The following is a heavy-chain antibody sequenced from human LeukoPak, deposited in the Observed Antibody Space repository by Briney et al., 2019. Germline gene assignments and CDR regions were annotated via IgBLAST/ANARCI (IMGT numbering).Heavy chain of an antibody. Sequence: GGSLRLSCAASGFTFSDYYMSWSRQAPGKGLEWVSYISSGGSTICYADSVKGRFTTSRDNARNSLYLQMNSLRAEDTAVYYCAGYCSGGSCNAAGYWGQGTLVTVSS. D-gene: IGHD2-15*01. CDR3: AGYCSGGSCNAAGY. J-gene: IGHJ4*02. CDR2: ISSGGSTI. CDR1: GFTFSDYY. V-gene: IGHV3-11*01.